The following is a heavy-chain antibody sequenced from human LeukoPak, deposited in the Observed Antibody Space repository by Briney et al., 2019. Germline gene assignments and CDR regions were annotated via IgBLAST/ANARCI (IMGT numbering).Heavy chain of an antibody. J-gene: IGHJ3*02. Sequence: SETLSLTCTVSGDSISSYYWSWIRQPPGKGLEWIGYIYYSGSTNYNPSLKSRVTISVDTSKNQFSLKLSSVTAADTAVYYCARHKTTVDAFDIWGQGTMVTVSS. CDR1: GDSISSYY. D-gene: IGHD4-17*01. V-gene: IGHV4-59*08. CDR2: IYYSGST. CDR3: ARHKTTVDAFDI.